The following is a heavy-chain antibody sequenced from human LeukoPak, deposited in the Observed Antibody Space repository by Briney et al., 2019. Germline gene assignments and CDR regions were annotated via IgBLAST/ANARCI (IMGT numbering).Heavy chain of an antibody. V-gene: IGHV1-18*01. Sequence: ASVKVSCKASGYTFTSYGISWVRQAPGQGLEWMGWISAYNGNTNYAQKLQGRVTMTTDTSTSTFYMELSSLRSEDTAVYYCARDITATAYFDYWGQGTLVTVSS. D-gene: IGHD6-13*01. J-gene: IGHJ4*02. CDR3: ARDITATAYFDY. CDR1: GYTFTSYG. CDR2: ISAYNGNT.